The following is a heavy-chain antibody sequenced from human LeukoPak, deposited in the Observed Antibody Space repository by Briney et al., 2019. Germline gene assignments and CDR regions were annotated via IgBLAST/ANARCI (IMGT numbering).Heavy chain of an antibody. V-gene: IGHV4-34*01. Sequence: SETLSLTCAVYGGSFSGYYWSWIRQPPGKGLEWIGEINHSGGTNYNPSLKSRVTISVDTSKNQFSLKLSSVTAADTAVYYCARFSSNPPRIRLKNWFDPWGQGTLVTVSS. J-gene: IGHJ5*02. CDR2: INHSGGT. CDR3: ARFSSNPPRIRLKNWFDP. CDR1: GGSFSGYY. D-gene: IGHD6-13*01.